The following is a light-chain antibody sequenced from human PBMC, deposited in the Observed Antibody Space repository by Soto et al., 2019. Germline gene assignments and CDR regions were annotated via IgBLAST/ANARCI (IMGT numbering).Light chain of an antibody. J-gene: IGKJ1*01. CDR3: QQYGNYPWT. CDR2: DAS. V-gene: IGKV1-5*01. Sequence: IPMTQSPSTLSASVGDRVTISCRASQSPSSWLAWYQQKPGKAPKLLIYDASTLVSGVPSRFSGSGSGTEFTLAISDLQPDDFATYYCQQYGNYPWTFGQGTNVDI. CDR1: QSPSSW.